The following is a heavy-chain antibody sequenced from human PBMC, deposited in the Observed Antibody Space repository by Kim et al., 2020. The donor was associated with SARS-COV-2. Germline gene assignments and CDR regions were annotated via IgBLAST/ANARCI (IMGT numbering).Heavy chain of an antibody. Sequence: GGSLRLSCAASGFTFSSYAMHWVRQAPGKGLEWVAVISYDGSNKYYADSVKGRFTISRDNYKNTLYLQMNSLRAEDTAVYYCARDGEAPLLLWFGELWLYYFDYWGQGTLVTVSS. CDR2: ISYDGSNK. D-gene: IGHD3-10*01. J-gene: IGHJ4*02. V-gene: IGHV3-30-3*01. CDR1: GFTFSSYA. CDR3: ARDGEAPLLLWFGELWLYYFDY.